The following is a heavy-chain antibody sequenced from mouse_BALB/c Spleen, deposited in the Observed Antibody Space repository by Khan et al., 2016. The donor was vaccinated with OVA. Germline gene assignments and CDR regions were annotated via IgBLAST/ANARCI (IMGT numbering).Heavy chain of an antibody. CDR1: GFNIKDTY. CDR2: IDPANGDT. D-gene: IGHD1-1*02. V-gene: IGHV14-3*02. CDR3: ATLDGSPFTY. Sequence: EVQLQQSGTELIKPGASVKLSCTASGFNIKDTYIHWVKERPEQGPEWIGRIDPANGDTKYDPKFQGKATITADTSSNTAYLQLSSLTSEDTAVYYCATLDGSPFTYWGQGTLVTVSA. J-gene: IGHJ3*01.